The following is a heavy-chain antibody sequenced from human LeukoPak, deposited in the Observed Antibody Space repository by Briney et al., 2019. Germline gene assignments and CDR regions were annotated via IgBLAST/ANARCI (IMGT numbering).Heavy chain of an antibody. CDR1: GFSFSNYA. CDR3: AKEEGPYGSGSRYMNGMDV. V-gene: IGHV3-30*18. CDR2: ISYDGSNK. J-gene: IGHJ6*02. D-gene: IGHD3-10*01. Sequence: GRSLRLSCAASGFSFSNYAMHWVRQAPGKGLEWVAIISYDGSNKYYGDSVKGRFTISRDNSKNTLYLENKSLRAEDTAVYFCAKEEGPYGSGSRYMNGMDVWGQGTTVTVSS.